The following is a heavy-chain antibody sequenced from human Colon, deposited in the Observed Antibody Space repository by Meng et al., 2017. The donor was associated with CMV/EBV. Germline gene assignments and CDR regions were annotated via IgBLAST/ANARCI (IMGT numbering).Heavy chain of an antibody. J-gene: IGHJ5*02. D-gene: IGHD2-2*01. Sequence: GGSLRLSCAASGFTFSSYDMNWVRQAPGKGLEWVSYISSSGSTIYYADSVKGRFTISRDNAKNSLYLQMNSLRAEDTAVYYCARVLPYCSSTSCYNWFDPWGQGTLVTVSS. CDR1: GFTFSSYD. V-gene: IGHV3-48*03. CDR3: ARVLPYCSSTSCYNWFDP. CDR2: ISSSGSTI.